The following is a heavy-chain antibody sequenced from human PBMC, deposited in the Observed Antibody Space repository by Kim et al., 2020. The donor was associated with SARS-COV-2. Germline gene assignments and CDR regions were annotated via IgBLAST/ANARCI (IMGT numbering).Heavy chain of an antibody. J-gene: IGHJ3*01. CDR2: IYYSGGS. Sequence: SENLSLTCTVSGGSMNSRGSYWGWNLQPPGKGLERVGIIYYSGGSHYNESLKSRVSISADMAKNQFFLRLTSVTAADTAVYYCARYSDASGYAAFDVWGQGTMVTVSS. CDR1: GGSMNSRGSY. V-gene: IGHV4-39*01. D-gene: IGHD3-22*01. CDR3: ARYSDASGYAAFDV.